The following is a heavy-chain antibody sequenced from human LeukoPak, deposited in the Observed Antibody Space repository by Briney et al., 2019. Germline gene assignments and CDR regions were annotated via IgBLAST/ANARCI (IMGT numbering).Heavy chain of an antibody. D-gene: IGHD4-17*01. CDR2: FDPEDGET. CDR1: GYTLTELS. CDR3: ATGYGDYGHWYFDL. Sequence: ASVKVSCKVSGYTLTELSMHWVRQAPGKGLEWMVGFDPEDGETIYAQKFQGRVTMTEDTSTDTAYMELSSLRSEDTAVYYCATGYGDYGHWYFDLWGRGTLVTVSS. V-gene: IGHV1-24*01. J-gene: IGHJ2*01.